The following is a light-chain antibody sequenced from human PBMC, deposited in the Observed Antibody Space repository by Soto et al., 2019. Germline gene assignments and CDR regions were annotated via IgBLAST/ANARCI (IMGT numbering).Light chain of an antibody. CDR1: SSNIGSNY. Sequence: QTVVTQPPSASGTPGQRVTISCSGSSSNIGSNYVYWYQQLPGTAPKLLIYRNNQRPSGVPDRFSGSKSGTSASLAISGLGSEDEADYYCAAWDDSLSGPVFGGGTQLTVL. CDR2: RNN. V-gene: IGLV1-47*01. J-gene: IGLJ3*02. CDR3: AAWDDSLSGPV.